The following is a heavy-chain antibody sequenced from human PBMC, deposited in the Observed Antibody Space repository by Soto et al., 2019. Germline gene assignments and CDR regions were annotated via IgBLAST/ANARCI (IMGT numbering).Heavy chain of an antibody. CDR3: ARGGIAAAGPVGFDP. CDR2: IYNRGST. Sequence: SETLSLTSTVFGGRISSPYWSWIRQPPGKGLEWIGHIYNRGSTNYNPSLKSRVTISLDMSKNHFSLKLSSVTAADTAVYYCARGGIAAAGPVGFDPWGQGTLVTVPQ. J-gene: IGHJ5*02. CDR1: GGRISSPY. D-gene: IGHD6-13*01. V-gene: IGHV4-59*08.